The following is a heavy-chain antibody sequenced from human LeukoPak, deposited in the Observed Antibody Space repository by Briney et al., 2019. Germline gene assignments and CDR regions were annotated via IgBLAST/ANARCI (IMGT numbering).Heavy chain of an antibody. Sequence: SQTLSLTCTVSGGSISSGSYYWSWIRQPAGKGLEWIGRIYTSGSTNYNPSLKSRVTISVDTSKNQFSLKLSSVTAADTAMYYCARHYGSGLDWFDPWGQGTLVTVSS. J-gene: IGHJ5*02. CDR3: ARHYGSGLDWFDP. CDR2: IYTSGST. V-gene: IGHV4-61*02. CDR1: GGSISSGSYY. D-gene: IGHD3-10*01.